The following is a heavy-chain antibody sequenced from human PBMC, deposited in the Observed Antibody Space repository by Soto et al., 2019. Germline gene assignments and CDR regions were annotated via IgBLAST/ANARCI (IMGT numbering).Heavy chain of an antibody. CDR1: GGSISSSNW. CDR2: IYHSGST. V-gene: IGHV4-4*02. Sequence: QVQLQESGPGLVKPSGTLSLTCAVSGGSISSSNWWSWVRQPPGKGLEWTGEIYHSGSTNYNSSLESRVTISVDKSKNQFSLKLSSVTAADTAVYYCARTNYGSGSDYNFDYWGQGTLVTVSS. CDR3: ARTNYGSGSDYNFDY. D-gene: IGHD3-10*01. J-gene: IGHJ4*02.